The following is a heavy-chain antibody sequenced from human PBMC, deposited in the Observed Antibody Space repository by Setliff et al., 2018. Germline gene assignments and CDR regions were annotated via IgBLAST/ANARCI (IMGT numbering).Heavy chain of an antibody. CDR1: GFTFSDYY. CDR2: ISSSGSTI. Sequence: PGGSLSLSCAASGFTFSDYYMSWIRQAPGKGLEWVSYISSSGSTIYYADSVKGRFTISRDNAKNSLYLQMNSLRAEDTAVYYCARSPRTYYYDSSGYYFAWYFDLWGRGTLGTVSS. CDR3: ARSPRTYYYDSSGYYFAWYFDL. J-gene: IGHJ2*01. D-gene: IGHD3-22*01. V-gene: IGHV3-11*04.